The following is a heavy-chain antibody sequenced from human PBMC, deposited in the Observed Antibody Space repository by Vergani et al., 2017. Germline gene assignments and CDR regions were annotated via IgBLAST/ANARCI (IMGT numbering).Heavy chain of an antibody. Sequence: QVQLVESGGGVVQPGGSLRLSCAASGFTFSSYGMHWVRQAPGKGLEWVAVISYDGSNKCYADSVKGRFTISRDNSKNTLYLQMTSLRAEDTAVYYCAKAPRRDYMDVWGKGTTVTVSS. CDR2: ISYDGSNK. J-gene: IGHJ6*03. V-gene: IGHV3-30*18. CDR1: GFTFSSYG. CDR3: AKAPRRDYMDV.